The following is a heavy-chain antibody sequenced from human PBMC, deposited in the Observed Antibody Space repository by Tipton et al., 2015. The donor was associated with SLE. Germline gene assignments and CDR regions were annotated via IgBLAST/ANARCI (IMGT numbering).Heavy chain of an antibody. CDR3: ARLPTGFPNWFDP. V-gene: IGHV4-61*01. D-gene: IGHD4-17*01. CDR1: GASISSGSYC. CDR2: TYYSGST. J-gene: IGHJ5*02. Sequence: TLSLTCTVSGASISSGSYCWSWIRQPQGKGLEWIGTTYYSGSTKYNPSLKSRVTISVDTSKNQFSLKLSSVTAADTAVYYCARLPTGFPNWFDPWGQGTLVTVSS.